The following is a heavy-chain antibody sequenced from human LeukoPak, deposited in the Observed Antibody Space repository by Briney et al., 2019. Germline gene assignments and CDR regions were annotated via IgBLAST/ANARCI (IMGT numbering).Heavy chain of an antibody. J-gene: IGHJ4*02. Sequence: PGGSLRLSCAASGFTSRNYEMNWVRQAPGKGLEWVSYISSSGGTIYYADSVKGRFTISRDSSKNTLFLQMNSLRAEDTAVYYCAKAGGFGELLSHYYFDYWGQGTLVTVSS. D-gene: IGHD3-10*01. CDR2: ISSSGGTI. V-gene: IGHV3-48*03. CDR3: AKAGGFGELLSHYYFDY. CDR1: GFTSRNYE.